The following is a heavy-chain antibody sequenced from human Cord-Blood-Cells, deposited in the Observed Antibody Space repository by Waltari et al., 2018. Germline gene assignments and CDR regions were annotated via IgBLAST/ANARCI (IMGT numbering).Heavy chain of an antibody. CDR3: ATSLDAPYGFDY. CDR1: GYTITDLS. J-gene: IGHJ4*02. CDR2: FDPEDGET. D-gene: IGHD3-10*01. Sequence: QVQLVQSGAAVKKPGASVKVSCKVSGYTITDLSMPWVRQAPGKGLEWMGGFDPEDGETIYAQKFQGRVTMTEDTSTDTAYMELSSLRSEDTAVYYCATSLDAPYGFDYWGQGTLVTVSS. V-gene: IGHV1-24*01.